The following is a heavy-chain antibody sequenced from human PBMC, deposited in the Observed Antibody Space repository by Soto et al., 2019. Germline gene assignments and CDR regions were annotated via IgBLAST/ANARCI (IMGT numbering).Heavy chain of an antibody. CDR1: GFTFSSYG. Sequence: QVQLVESGGGVVQPGRSLRLSCAASGFTFSSYGMHWVRQAPGKGLEWVAVISYDGSNKYYADSVKGRFTISRDNSKNTLYLQMNSLRAEDTAVYYCAKLLGYNWNYDLDYWGQGTLVTVSS. J-gene: IGHJ4*02. CDR2: ISYDGSNK. V-gene: IGHV3-30*18. D-gene: IGHD1-7*01. CDR3: AKLLGYNWNYDLDY.